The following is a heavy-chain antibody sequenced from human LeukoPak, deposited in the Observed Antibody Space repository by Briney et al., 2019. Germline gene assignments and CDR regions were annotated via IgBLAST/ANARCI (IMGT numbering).Heavy chain of an antibody. D-gene: IGHD6-13*01. CDR3: ARETITGYSSSWYKTEGFDY. CDR2: IYTSGST. CDR1: GGSISSYY. J-gene: IGHJ4*02. Sequence: SETLSLTCTVSGGSISSYYWSWIRQPAGKGLEWIGRIYTSGSTNYNPSLKSRVTMSVGTSKNQFSLKLSSVTAADTAVYYCARETITGYSSSWYKTEGFDYWGQGTLVTVSS. V-gene: IGHV4-4*07.